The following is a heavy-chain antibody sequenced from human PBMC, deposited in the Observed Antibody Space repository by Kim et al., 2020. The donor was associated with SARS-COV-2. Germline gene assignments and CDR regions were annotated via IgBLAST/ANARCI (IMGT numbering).Heavy chain of an antibody. CDR1: GGSISSSSYY. CDR2: IYYSGST. V-gene: IGHV4-39*01. CDR3: ATAGQWPPAY. Sequence: SETLSLTCTVSGGSISSSSYYWGWIRQPPGKGLEWIGSIYYSGSTYYNPSLKSRVTISVDTSKNQFSLKLSSVTAADTAVYYCATAGQWPPAYWGQGTLVTVSS. J-gene: IGHJ4*02. D-gene: IGHD6-19*01.